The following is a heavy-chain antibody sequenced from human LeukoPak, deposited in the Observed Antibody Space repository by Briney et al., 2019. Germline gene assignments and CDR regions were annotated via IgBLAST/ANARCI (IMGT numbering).Heavy chain of an antibody. CDR3: ARGLSPLRYFDWLLED. J-gene: IGHJ4*02. D-gene: IGHD3-9*01. Sequence: SETLSLTCTVSGGSISSGGYYWSWIRQPPGTGLEWIGYIYHSGSTYYNPSLKSRVTISVDRSKNQFSLKLSSVTAADTAVYYCARGLSPLRYFDWLLEDWGQGTLVTVSS. V-gene: IGHV4-30-2*01. CDR2: IYHSGST. CDR1: GGSISSGGYY.